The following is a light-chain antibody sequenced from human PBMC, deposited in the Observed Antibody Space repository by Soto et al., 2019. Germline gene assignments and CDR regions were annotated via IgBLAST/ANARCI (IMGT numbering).Light chain of an antibody. CDR2: GNS. CDR3: QSYDSSLSGSDV. CDR1: SSNIGAGYD. V-gene: IGLV1-40*01. J-gene: IGLJ1*01. Sequence: QPVLTQPPSVSGAPGRRVTMSCTGSSSNIGAGYDVHWYQQLPGTAPKLLIYGNSNRPSGVPDRFSGSKSGTSASLAITGLQAEDEADYYCQSYDSSLSGSDVFGTGTKVTVL.